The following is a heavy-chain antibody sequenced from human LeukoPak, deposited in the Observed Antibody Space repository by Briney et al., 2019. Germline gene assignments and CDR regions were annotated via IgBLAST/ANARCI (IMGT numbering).Heavy chain of an antibody. D-gene: IGHD4-11*01. CDR2: ISYDGNNK. J-gene: IGHJ4*02. Sequence: GRSLRLSCAASGFTFDSYGMHWVRQAPGKGLEWVAVISYDGNNKYYANSVKGRFTISRDNSKNTLYLQMNSLRAEDTGIYYCAKGGHYSFFDYWGQGTLVTVSS. V-gene: IGHV3-30*18. CDR1: GFTFDSYG. CDR3: AKGGHYSFFDY.